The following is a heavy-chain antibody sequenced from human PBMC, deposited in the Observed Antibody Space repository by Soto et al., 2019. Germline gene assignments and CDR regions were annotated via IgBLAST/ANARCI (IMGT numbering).Heavy chain of an antibody. V-gene: IGHV3-66*01. CDR3: ARGYWVEGYGAGTYFDY. CDR2: IYSGSTT. CDR1: GLSVSSNY. D-gene: IGHD5-18*01. J-gene: IGHJ4*01. Sequence: EVLLVESGGGLVQPGGSLRLSCAPSGLSVSSNYMSWVRQAPGKGLEWASVIYSGSTTHYADSVKGRFTISRDSPRNTLYLQMNSLRVEDTAVYYCARGYWVEGYGAGTYFDYWGQGTLVTVSS.